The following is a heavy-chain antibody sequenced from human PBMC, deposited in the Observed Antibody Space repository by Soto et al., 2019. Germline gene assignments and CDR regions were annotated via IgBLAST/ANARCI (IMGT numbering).Heavy chain of an antibody. D-gene: IGHD5-12*01. V-gene: IGHV4-39*01. Sequence: SETLSLTCTVSGDSISSSTSYWSWIRQPPGKGLEWIGNIYYSGRTSYNPSLKSRVTVSVDTSNNQFSLRLNSVTAADTAVYFCARPLAVATARSTDYGGQGPLVTVSS. CDR2: IYYSGRT. CDR3: ARPLAVATARSTDY. CDR1: GDSISSSTSY. J-gene: IGHJ4*02.